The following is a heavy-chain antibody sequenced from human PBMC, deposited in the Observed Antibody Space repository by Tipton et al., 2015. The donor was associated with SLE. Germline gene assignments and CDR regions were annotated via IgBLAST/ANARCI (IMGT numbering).Heavy chain of an antibody. Sequence: TLSLTCIVSGGSISSSSYYWGWIRQPPGKGLEWIGSIYYSGSTYYNPSLKSRVTISVDTSKNQFSLKLSSVTAADTAVYYCARGDDAFDIWGQGTMVTVSS. CDR1: GGSISSSSYY. CDR2: IYYSGST. J-gene: IGHJ3*02. D-gene: IGHD3-16*01. V-gene: IGHV4-39*01. CDR3: ARGDDAFDI.